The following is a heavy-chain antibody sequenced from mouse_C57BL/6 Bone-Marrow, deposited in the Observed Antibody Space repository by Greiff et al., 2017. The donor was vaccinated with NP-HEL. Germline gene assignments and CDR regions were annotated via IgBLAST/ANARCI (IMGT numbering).Heavy chain of an antibody. D-gene: IGHD1-1*01. CDR1: GYTFTSYG. V-gene: IGHV1-81*01. CDR2: IYPRSGNT. Sequence: QVQLKESGAELARPGASVKLSCKASGYTFTSYGISWVKQRTGQGLEWIGEIYPRSGNTYYNEKFKGKATLTADKSSSTAYMELRSLTSEDSAVYVCARTETTVVDPYFDYWGQGTTLTVSS. CDR3: ARTETTVVDPYFDY. J-gene: IGHJ2*01.